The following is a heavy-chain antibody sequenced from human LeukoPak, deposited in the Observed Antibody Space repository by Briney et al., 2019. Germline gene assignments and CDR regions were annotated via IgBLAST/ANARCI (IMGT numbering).Heavy chain of an antibody. CDR2: IYYSGST. D-gene: IGHD1-1*01. J-gene: IGHJ4*02. Sequence: PSETLSLTCTVSGGSISSGDYYWSWIRQPPGKGLEWIGYIYYSGSTYYNPSLKSRVTISVDTSKNQFSLKLSSVTAADTAVYYCARNWNDGRFDYWGQGTLVTVSS. CDR1: GGSISSGDYY. CDR3: ARNWNDGRFDY. V-gene: IGHV4-30-4*08.